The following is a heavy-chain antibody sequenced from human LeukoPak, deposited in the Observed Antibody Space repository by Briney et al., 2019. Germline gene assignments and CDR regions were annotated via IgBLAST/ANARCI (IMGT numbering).Heavy chain of an antibody. D-gene: IGHD4-17*01. V-gene: IGHV4-34*01. CDR2: INHSGST. Sequence: PSETLSLTCAVYGGSFSGYYWSWIRQPPGKGLEWIGEINHSGSTNYNPSLKSRVTISVDTSNNQFSLKLSSVTAADTAVYYCARVTLYGDYPDYWGQGTLVTVSS. CDR3: ARVTLYGDYPDY. J-gene: IGHJ4*02. CDR1: GGSFSGYY.